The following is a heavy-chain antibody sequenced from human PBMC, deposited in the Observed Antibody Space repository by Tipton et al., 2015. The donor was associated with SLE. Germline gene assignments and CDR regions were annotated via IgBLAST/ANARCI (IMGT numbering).Heavy chain of an antibody. J-gene: IGHJ5*02. Sequence: TLSLTCAVSGGSISSGGYSWSWIRQPPGKGLEWIGYIYYSGSTNYNPSLKSRVTISVDTSKNQFSLKLSSVTAADTAVYYCAVWFGEFPFDPWGQGTLVTVSS. D-gene: IGHD3-10*01. CDR2: IYYSGST. CDR3: AVWFGEFPFDP. CDR1: GGSISSGGYS. V-gene: IGHV4-30-4*07.